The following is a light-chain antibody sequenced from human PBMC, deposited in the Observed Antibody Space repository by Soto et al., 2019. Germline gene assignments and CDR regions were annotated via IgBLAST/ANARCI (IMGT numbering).Light chain of an antibody. CDR1: QSVSSY. J-gene: IGKJ1*01. CDR2: DAS. CDR3: QQRSNWPPRWT. V-gene: IGKV3-11*01. Sequence: EIVLTQSPATLSLSPGERATLSCRASQSVSSYLAWYQQKPGQAPRLLIYDASNRATGIPARFSGSVSGTDFTPTISSLEPEDFAVYYCQQRSNWPPRWTFGQGTKVEIK.